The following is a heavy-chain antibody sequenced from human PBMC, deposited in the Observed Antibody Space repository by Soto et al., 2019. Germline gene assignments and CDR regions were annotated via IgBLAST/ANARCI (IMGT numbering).Heavy chain of an antibody. CDR1: GGSISSGGYS. CDR3: ASMTTVTTLDY. V-gene: IGHV4-30-2*01. J-gene: IGHJ4*02. Sequence: QLQLQESGSGLVKPSQTLSLTCAVSGGSISSGGYSWSWIRQPPGKGLEWIGYIYHSGSTYYNPSLKGRVTISVDRSENQFSLKLSSVTAADTAVYYCASMTTVTTLDYWGQGTLVTVSS. D-gene: IGHD4-17*01. CDR2: IYHSGST.